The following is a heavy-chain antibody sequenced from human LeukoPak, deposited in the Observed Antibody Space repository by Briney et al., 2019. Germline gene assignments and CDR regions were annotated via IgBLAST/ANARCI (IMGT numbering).Heavy chain of an antibody. V-gene: IGHV3-9*01. Sequence: GGSLRLSCVASGFTFDDYGMFWVRQTPGKGLEWVSGISWNSGIIVYADSVKGRFTISRDNAKNSLFLQMNSLRVEDTALYYCAKDTWGQGTLVTVSS. CDR2: ISWNSGII. CDR1: GFTFDDYG. CDR3: AKDT. J-gene: IGHJ5*02.